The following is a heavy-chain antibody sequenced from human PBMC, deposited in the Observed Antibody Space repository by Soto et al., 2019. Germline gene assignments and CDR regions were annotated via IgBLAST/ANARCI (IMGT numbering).Heavy chain of an antibody. J-gene: IGHJ4*02. CDR2: IDVLNGA. D-gene: IGHD2-15*01. CDR1: GLSLTQCG. CDR3: SDWRAGGPVNLDH. V-gene: IGHV3-23*05. Sequence: GGSLRLSCVVSGLSLTQCGIAWVRQAPGKGLECISTIDVLNGAWYSDSVRGRLAISRDVSRNTVYLQMGSLRVEDTAIYFCSDWRAGGPVNLDHWGPGTVVTVSS.